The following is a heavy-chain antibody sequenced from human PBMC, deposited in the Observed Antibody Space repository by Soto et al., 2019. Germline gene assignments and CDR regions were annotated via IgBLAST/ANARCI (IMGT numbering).Heavy chain of an antibody. D-gene: IGHD3-3*01. V-gene: IGHV1-18*01. J-gene: IGHJ5*02. CDR3: AREGPYYYFWSGYYMSDH. CDR1: GYTFTSYG. CDR2: ISAYNGNT. Sequence: ASVKVSCKASGYTFTSYGISWVRQAPGQGLEWMGWISAYNGNTNYAQKLQGRVTMTTDTSTSTAYMELRSLRSDDTAVYYCAREGPYYYFWSGYYMSDHWGQGTLVTVSS.